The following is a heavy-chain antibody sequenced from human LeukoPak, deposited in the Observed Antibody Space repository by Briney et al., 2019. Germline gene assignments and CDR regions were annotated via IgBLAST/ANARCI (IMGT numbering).Heavy chain of an antibody. CDR1: GFTFSGFW. CDR2: INSDGSEG. Sequence: GGSLRLSCAVSGFTFSGFWMSWSRQAPGKGLEWVASINSDGSEGYYADVVKGRFTISRDNAKNSLYLQINSLRAEDTAVYYCARRYFDYWGQGTLVTVSS. CDR3: ARRYFDY. J-gene: IGHJ4*02. V-gene: IGHV3-7*03.